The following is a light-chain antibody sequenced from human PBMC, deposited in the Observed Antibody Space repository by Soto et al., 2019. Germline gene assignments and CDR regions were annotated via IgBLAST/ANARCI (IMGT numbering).Light chain of an antibody. Sequence: QSVLTQPASVSGSPGQSITISCSGTSNDVGGYDLVSWYQQHPGKAPRLSIYEATKRPSGVSDRFSASKSGNTASLTISALQAEDEAYYACCSFAGGATFVFGGGTKLNVL. CDR2: EAT. V-gene: IGLV2-23*02. J-gene: IGLJ2*01. CDR1: SNDVGGYDL. CDR3: CSFAGGATFV.